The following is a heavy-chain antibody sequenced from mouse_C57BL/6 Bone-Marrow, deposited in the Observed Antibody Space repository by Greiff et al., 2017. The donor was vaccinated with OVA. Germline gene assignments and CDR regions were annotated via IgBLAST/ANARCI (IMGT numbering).Heavy chain of an antibody. CDR1: GFTFSDYY. D-gene: IGHD1-2*01. Sequence: EVKVEESEGGLVQPGSSMKLSCTASGFTFSDYYMAWVRQVPEKGLEWVANINYDGSSTYYLDSLKSRFIISRDNAKNILYLQMSSLKSEDTATYYCAREGATAYGRYFDVWGTGTTVTVSS. CDR2: INYDGSST. V-gene: IGHV5-16*01. J-gene: IGHJ1*03. CDR3: AREGATAYGRYFDV.